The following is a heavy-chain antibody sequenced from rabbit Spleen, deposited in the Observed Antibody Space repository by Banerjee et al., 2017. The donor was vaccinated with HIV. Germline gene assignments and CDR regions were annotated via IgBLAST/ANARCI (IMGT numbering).Heavy chain of an antibody. V-gene: IGHV1S40*01. CDR1: GFSFSGSHN. Sequence: QSLEESGGDLVKPEGSLILTCTASGFSFSGSHNMCWVRQAPGKGLEWIACIYTGSSGSTYYAGWAKGRFTISKTSSTTVTLQVTSLTAADTATYFCAMDGGDAGIFVYASMYFNLWGPGTLVTVS. D-gene: IGHD4-2*01. CDR2: IYTGSSGST. J-gene: IGHJ4*01. CDR3: AMDGGDAGIFVYASMYFNL.